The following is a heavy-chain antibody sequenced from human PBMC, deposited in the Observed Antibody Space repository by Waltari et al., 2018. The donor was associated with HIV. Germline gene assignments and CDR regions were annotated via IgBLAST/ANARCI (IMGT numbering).Heavy chain of an antibody. CDR3: AKDANTFHEFGPNWLDP. CDR2: FWYDGTEK. CDR1: GLTFKRYV. V-gene: IGHV3-33*06. D-gene: IGHD3-10*01. Sequence: QVQLVESGGGVVQPGRSLSLSCETSGLTFKRYVMHWVRQAPGKGLEWVAVFWYDGTEKHYVDSVKGRFVISRDNSKNTLYLQMNSLRPEDTAMYYCAKDANTFHEFGPNWLDPWGQGTLVIVSS. J-gene: IGHJ5*02.